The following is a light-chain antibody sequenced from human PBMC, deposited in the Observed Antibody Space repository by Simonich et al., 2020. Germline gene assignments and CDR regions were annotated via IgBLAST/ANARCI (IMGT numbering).Light chain of an antibody. CDR1: SSDVGSYNL. Sequence: QSALTQPASVSGSPGQSITISCTGTSSDVGSYNLVSWYQQHPGKAPKPMIYEGSKLPSGVANRFSGSKSGNTASLTISGLQAEDEADYYCCSYAGSSTYVVFGGGTKLTVL. J-gene: IGLJ2*01. V-gene: IGLV2-23*01. CDR2: EGS. CDR3: CSYAGSSTYVV.